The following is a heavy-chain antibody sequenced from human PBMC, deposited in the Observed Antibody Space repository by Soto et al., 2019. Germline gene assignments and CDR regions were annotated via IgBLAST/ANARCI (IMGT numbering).Heavy chain of an antibody. CDR2: ISYDGSDE. J-gene: IGHJ4*02. CDR3: ARDLGYCTSTRCYSSQGPLDY. CDR1: GFIFSSA. V-gene: IGHV3-30-3*01. Sequence: QVQLVESGGGVVQPGRSLRLSCAVSGFIFSSAMHWVRQAPGKGLEWVAVISYDGSDEYYADSVKGRFSISRDNSKNTVYLQMHSLRPEDTAVYHCARDLGYCTSTRCYSSQGPLDYWGQGTLVTVSS. D-gene: IGHD2-2*01.